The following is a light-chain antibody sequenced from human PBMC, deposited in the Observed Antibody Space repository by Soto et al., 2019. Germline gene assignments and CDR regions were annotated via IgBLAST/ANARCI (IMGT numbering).Light chain of an antibody. CDR1: QSVSKY. CDR2: DAS. CDR3: QQRSNWPIT. V-gene: IGKV3-11*01. J-gene: IGKJ5*01. Sequence: ESVFTQSAATLSLSPGERATLSCRTSQSVSKYFAWYQQKPGRAPRLLIYDASSRATGIPARFIGSGSGTDFTLTISSLEPEDFAIYYCQQRSNWPITFGQGTRLEIK.